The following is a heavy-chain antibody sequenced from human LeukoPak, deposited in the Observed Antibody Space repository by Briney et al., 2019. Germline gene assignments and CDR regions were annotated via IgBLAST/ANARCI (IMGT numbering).Heavy chain of an antibody. CDR3: ARWRHSSGYYYDD. J-gene: IGHJ4*02. Sequence: GGSLRLSCAAPGFAFSSYTMHWVRQAPGKGLEYVSAISSNGGSTYYANSVKGRFTISRDNSKNTLYLQMGSLRAEDMAVYYCARWRHSSGYYYDDWGQGTLVTVSS. V-gene: IGHV3-64*01. CDR1: GFAFSSYT. CDR2: ISSNGGST. D-gene: IGHD3-22*01.